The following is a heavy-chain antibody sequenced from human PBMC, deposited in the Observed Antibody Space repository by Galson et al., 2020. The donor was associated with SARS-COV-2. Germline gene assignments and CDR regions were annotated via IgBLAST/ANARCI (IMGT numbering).Heavy chain of an antibody. CDR1: GGSFSGYY. V-gene: IGHV4-34*01. D-gene: IGHD3-10*01. CDR3: PKRKGLVWFGQLLLSNYDYGRGV. CDR2: INHSGSP. Sequence: SQSLSLTCAVYGGSFSGYYSTWIRQPPGKGLEWIGEINHSGSPNYHTSLKSRVTMSVETSKNQFSLKLSSVTAADTGVYYGPKRKGLVWFGQLLLSNYDYGRGVWRQCTTVTVSS. J-gene: IGHJ6*01.